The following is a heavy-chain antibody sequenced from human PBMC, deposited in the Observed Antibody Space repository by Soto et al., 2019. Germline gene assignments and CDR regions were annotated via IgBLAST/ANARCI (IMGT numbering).Heavy chain of an antibody. CDR1: FTFSMYS. D-gene: IGHD1-26*01. CDR3: TRDQGGSYDSWFEP. Sequence: GGSLRLSCSFTFSMYSMSWVLQAPGKGLEWVASISSGGSYIKYADSVKGRFTISRDNAKNSVSLQMNSLRVDDTAVYFCTRDQGGSYDSWFEPWGQGTPVTVSS. CDR2: ISSGGSYI. V-gene: IGHV3-21*01. J-gene: IGHJ5*02.